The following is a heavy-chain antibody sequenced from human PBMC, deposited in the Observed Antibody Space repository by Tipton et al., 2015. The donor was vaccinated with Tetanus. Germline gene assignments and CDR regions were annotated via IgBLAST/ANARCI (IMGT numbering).Heavy chain of an antibody. CDR1: GYIFNNYW. D-gene: IGHD6-6*01. Sequence: QLVQSGGEVKKPGESLKISCKGSGYIFNNYWIGWVRQKPGKGLEWMGIIYPGDSDTRYSPSFQGQVTISVDKSTSTVYLQWSSLKASDTAMYFCARMYSTSSPFDHWGQGTLVAVSS. J-gene: IGHJ4*02. CDR2: IYPGDSDT. V-gene: IGHV5-51*01. CDR3: ARMYSTSSPFDH.